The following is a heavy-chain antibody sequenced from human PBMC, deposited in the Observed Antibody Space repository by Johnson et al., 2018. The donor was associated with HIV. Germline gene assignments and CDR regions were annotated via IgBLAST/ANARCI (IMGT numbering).Heavy chain of an antibody. D-gene: IGHD5-24*01. CDR1: GFNFSDYY. Sequence: QVQLVESGGGLVKPRGSLRLSCAASGFNFSDYYMSWIRQAPGKGLEWVSYISSSGTTIYYADSVKGRFTISRDNAKNSLYLQMNSLRAEDTAVYYCARGDRDGYNLRDDAFDIWGQGTTVTVSS. CDR2: ISSSGTTI. J-gene: IGHJ3*02. CDR3: ARGDRDGYNLRDDAFDI. V-gene: IGHV3-11*04.